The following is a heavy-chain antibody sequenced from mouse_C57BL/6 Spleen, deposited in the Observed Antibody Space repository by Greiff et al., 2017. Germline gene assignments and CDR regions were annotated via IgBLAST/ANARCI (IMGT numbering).Heavy chain of an antibody. CDR3: ARCFITTVVAHWYFDV. CDR1: GFTFSDYG. Sequence: EVKLVESGGGLVKPGGSLKLSCAASGFTFSDYGMHWVRQAPEKGLEWVAYISSGSSTIYYADTVKGRFTISRDNAKNTLFLQMASLGSEDTAMYYCARCFITTVVAHWYFDVWGTGTTVTVSS. CDR2: ISSGSSTI. J-gene: IGHJ1*03. V-gene: IGHV5-17*01. D-gene: IGHD1-1*01.